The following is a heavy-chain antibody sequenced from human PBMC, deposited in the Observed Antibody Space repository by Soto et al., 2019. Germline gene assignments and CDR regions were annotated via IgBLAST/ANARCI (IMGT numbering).Heavy chain of an antibody. V-gene: IGHV6-1*01. D-gene: IGHD1-7*01. CDR1: GDSVSSNSAA. J-gene: IGHJ6*03. CDR3: AGTTSHQWYYMDV. Sequence: SQTPSLPLAISGDSVSSNSAASNWLRLSPSRGLEWLARTYYRSRWYNDYAVSVRSRITVNPDTSKNQFSLQLTSVTPEDTAVYYCAGTTSHQWYYMDVWGKGTTVTVSS. CDR2: TYYRSRWYN.